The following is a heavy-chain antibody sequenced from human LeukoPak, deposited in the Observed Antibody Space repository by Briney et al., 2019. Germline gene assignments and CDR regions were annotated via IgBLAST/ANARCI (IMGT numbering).Heavy chain of an antibody. CDR1: GYSFTSYW. CDR2: IYPGDSDT. D-gene: IGHD3-9*01. V-gene: IGHV5-51*01. CDR3: ARGPHYDFLTGYYSSHFDY. Sequence: EESLKISCKGSGYSFTSYWIGWVRQMPGKGLEWMGVIYPGDSDTRYSPSFQGQVTISVDKSTSTAYLQWISLRASDTAMYYCARGPHYDFLTGYYSSHFDYWGQGTLVSVSS. J-gene: IGHJ4*02.